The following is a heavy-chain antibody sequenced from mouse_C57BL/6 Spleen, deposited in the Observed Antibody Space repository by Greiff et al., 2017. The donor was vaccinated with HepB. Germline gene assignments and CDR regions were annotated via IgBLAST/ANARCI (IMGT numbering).Heavy chain of an antibody. CDR1: GYTFTSYW. CDR2: IHPNSGST. Sequence: VQLQQPGAELVKPGASVKLSCKASGYTFTSYWMHWVKQRPGQGLEWIGMIHPNSGSTNYNEKFKSKATLTVDKSSSTAYMQLSSLPSEDSAVYHCARDEDYYGSSPWFAYWGQGTLVTVSA. J-gene: IGHJ3*01. D-gene: IGHD1-1*01. CDR3: ARDEDYYGSSPWFAY. V-gene: IGHV1-64*01.